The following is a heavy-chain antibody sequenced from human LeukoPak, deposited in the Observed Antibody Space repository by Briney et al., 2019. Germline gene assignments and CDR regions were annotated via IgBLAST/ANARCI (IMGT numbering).Heavy chain of an antibody. J-gene: IGHJ6*03. Sequence: GGSLRLSCAASGFTFSSYSMNWVRQAPGKGLEWVSSISSSSSYIYYADSVKGRFTISRDNAKNSLYLQMNSLRAEDTAVYYCARGSYCSSTSCYYYYYMDVWGKGTTVTVSS. CDR2: ISSSSSYI. V-gene: IGHV3-21*01. CDR3: ARGSYCSSTSCYYYYYMDV. D-gene: IGHD2-2*01. CDR1: GFTFSSYS.